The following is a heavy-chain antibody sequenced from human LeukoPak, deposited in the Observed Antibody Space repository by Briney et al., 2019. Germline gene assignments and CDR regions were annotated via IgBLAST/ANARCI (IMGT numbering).Heavy chain of an antibody. J-gene: IGHJ3*02. Sequence: PGGSLRLSCAASGFTFSSYSMSWVRQAPGKGLEWVANIKQDGSEKYYVDSVKGRFTISRDNAKNSLYLQMNSLRAEDTAVYYCARRTTWKDAFDIWGQGTMVTVSS. CDR3: ARRTTWKDAFDI. D-gene: IGHD4-17*01. V-gene: IGHV3-7*01. CDR2: IKQDGSEK. CDR1: GFTFSSYS.